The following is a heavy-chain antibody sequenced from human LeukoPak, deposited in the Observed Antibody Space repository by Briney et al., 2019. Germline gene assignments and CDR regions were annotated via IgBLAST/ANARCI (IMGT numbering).Heavy chain of an antibody. J-gene: IGHJ4*02. V-gene: IGHV4-59*08. CDR1: XXXFTSYY. CDR2: IYYSGST. Sequence: TSETLSLTCTVSXXXFTSYYWSWIRQPPXXXXXXXXYIYYSGSTNYNPSLKSRVTISVDTSKNQFSLKLNSVTAADTAVYYCARHVYLWPNAVFDYWGQGTLVTVSS. CDR3: ARHVYLWPNAVFDY. D-gene: IGHD2/OR15-2a*01.